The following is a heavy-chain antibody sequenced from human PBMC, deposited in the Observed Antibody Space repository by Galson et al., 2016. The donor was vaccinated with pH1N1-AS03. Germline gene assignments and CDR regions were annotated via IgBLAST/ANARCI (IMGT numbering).Heavy chain of an antibody. V-gene: IGHV4-4*02. CDR3: ASHGDYFAGRDY. CDR2: IYHSGST. Sequence: SETLSLTCVVSGGSISSSTWWSWVRQSPRKGLEWIGEIYHSGSTNYNPSLKSRVTISRDTSKKQFSLNLSSVTAADTAVYYCASHGDYFAGRDYWGQGTLVTVSS. CDR1: GGSISSSTW. J-gene: IGHJ4*02. D-gene: IGHD4-17*01.